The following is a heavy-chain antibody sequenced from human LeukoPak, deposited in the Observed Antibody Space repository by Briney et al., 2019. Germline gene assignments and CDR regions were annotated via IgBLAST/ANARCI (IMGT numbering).Heavy chain of an antibody. CDR1: GYTFTSYG. CDR2: ISAYNGNT. Sequence: ASVKVSCKASGYTFTSYGISWLRQAPGQGLEWMGWISAYNGNTNYAQKLQGRVTMTTDTSTSTAYMELRSLRSDDTAVYYCASGAQTSSAYYYYYYYMDVWGKGTTVTVSS. CDR3: ASGAQTSSAYYYYYYYMDV. V-gene: IGHV1-18*01. J-gene: IGHJ6*03. D-gene: IGHD4/OR15-4a*01.